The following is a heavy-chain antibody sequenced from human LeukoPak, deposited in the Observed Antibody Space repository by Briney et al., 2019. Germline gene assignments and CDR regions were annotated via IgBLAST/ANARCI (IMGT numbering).Heavy chain of an antibody. CDR1: GFTFSSYS. V-gene: IGHV3-21*01. J-gene: IGHJ4*02. D-gene: IGHD2-21*02. CDR2: ISSSSSYI. CDR3: ARDPRTVAYCGGDCYPDY. Sequence: GGSLRLSCAASGFTFSSYSMYWVRQAPGKGLEWVSSISSSSSYIYYADSVKGRFTISRDNAKNSLYLQMNSLRAEDTAVYYCARDPRTVAYCGGDCYPDYWGQGTLVTVSS.